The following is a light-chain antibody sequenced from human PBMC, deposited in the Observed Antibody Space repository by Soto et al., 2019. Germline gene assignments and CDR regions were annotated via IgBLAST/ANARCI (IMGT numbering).Light chain of an antibody. CDR1: QSLLHSNGYNY. CDR2: LGS. V-gene: IGKV2-28*01. J-gene: IGKJ4*01. Sequence: DIVMTQSPLSLPVTPGEPASISCRSSQSLLHSNGYNYLDWYLQKPGQSPQLLIYLGSNRASGVPDRFSGSGSGTDFTLKISRVEAEDVGVYYCMQALQRGLTFGGGTKV. CDR3: MQALQRGLT.